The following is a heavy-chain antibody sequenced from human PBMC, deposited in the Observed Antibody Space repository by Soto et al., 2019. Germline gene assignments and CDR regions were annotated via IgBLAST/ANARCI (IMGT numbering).Heavy chain of an antibody. Sequence: GESLKISWKGSGYSFTSYCIGWVRQMPGKGLEWMGIIYPGDSDTRYSPSFQGQVTISADKSISTAYLQWSSLKASDTAMYYCAGGGVRGVITRTRDYYGMDVWGQGTTVTVSS. CDR1: GYSFTSYC. D-gene: IGHD3-10*01. V-gene: IGHV5-51*01. J-gene: IGHJ6*02. CDR3: AGGGVRGVITRTRDYYGMDV. CDR2: IYPGDSDT.